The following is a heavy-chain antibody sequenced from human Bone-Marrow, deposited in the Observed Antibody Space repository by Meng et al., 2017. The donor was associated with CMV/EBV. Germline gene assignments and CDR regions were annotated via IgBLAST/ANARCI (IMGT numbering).Heavy chain of an antibody. V-gene: IGHV1-2*02. D-gene: IGHD3-10*01. CDR1: GYTFTGYY. CDR3: ARLPYYGSGSWTYYYYGMDV. J-gene: IGHJ6*02. CDR2: INPNSGGT. Sequence: ASVKVSCKASGYTFTGYYMHWVRQAPGQGLEWMGWINPNSGGTNYAQKFQGRVTMTRDTSISTAYMELSRLRSDDTAVYYCARLPYYGSGSWTYYYYGMDVWGQGTTVTVSS.